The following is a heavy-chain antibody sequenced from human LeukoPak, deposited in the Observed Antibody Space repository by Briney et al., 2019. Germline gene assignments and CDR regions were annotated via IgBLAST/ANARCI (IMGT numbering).Heavy chain of an antibody. Sequence: GGSLRLSCVASGFTFANGWMSWDSQVPGEGLEWDGHIKSNTDGGTTDYTAPVKGRFIISRDDSKHTLYLQMNSLKTDDTAVYFCAKYDTSVNFDYWGQGTLVTVSS. D-gene: IGHD3-22*01. J-gene: IGHJ4*02. V-gene: IGHV3-15*01. CDR1: GFTFANGW. CDR2: IKSNTDGGTT. CDR3: AKYDTSVNFDY.